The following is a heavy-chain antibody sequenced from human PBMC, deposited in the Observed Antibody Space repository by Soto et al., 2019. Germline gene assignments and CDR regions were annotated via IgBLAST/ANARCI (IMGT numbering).Heavy chain of an antibody. J-gene: IGHJ4*02. CDR1: GFTFSSYW. CDR2: INSDESST. CDR3: ARGPPAAIGPDY. Sequence: GGSLRLSCAASGFTFSSYWMHWVRQAPGKGLVWVSRINSDESSTTYADSVKGRFTISRDNAQNTLYLQMNSLRAEDTAVYYCARGPPAAIGPDYWGQGTLVTVSS. D-gene: IGHD2-2*01. V-gene: IGHV3-74*01.